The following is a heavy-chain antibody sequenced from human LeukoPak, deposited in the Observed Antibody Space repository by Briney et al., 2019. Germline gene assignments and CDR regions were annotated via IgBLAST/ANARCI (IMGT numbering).Heavy chain of an antibody. J-gene: IGHJ4*02. CDR3: ARRWAVAAVDY. D-gene: IGHD6-19*01. CDR1: GFTFSSYA. CDR2: ISYDGSNK. V-gene: IGHV3-30-3*01. Sequence: TGRSLRLSCAASGFTFSSYAMHWVRQAQGKGLEWVAVISYDGSNKYYADSVKGRFTISRDNAKNTLYLQMNSLRTEDTAVYYCARRWAVAAVDYWGQGTLVTVSS.